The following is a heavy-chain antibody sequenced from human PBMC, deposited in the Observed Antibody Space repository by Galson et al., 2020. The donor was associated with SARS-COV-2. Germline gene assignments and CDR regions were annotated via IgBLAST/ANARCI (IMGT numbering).Heavy chain of an antibody. Sequence: GGSLRPSCPASGSISSDAHMTWNRQPPGKVLEWISSIQNRVTPTYYADSVKGRFTISRDNGNNLLYLQMNSLRVEDMAIYCCARESWGSLDPWGQGTLVTVST. V-gene: IGHV3-11*01. CDR1: GSISSDAH. CDR2: IQNRVTPT. CDR3: ARESWGSLDP. J-gene: IGHJ5*02. D-gene: IGHD3-16*01.